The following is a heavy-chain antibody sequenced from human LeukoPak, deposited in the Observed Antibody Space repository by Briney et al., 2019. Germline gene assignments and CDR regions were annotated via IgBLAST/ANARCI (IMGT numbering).Heavy chain of an antibody. CDR2: ILYDGSKK. CDR3: AKEMARYFDTYGMDV. J-gene: IGHJ6*02. CDR1: GFTFSGYD. V-gene: IGHV3-30*18. Sequence: GGSLRLSCAASGFTFSGYDMHWVRQAPGKGLEWEAVILYDGSKKYYADSVKGRFTISRDNLKNTLYLQMNSLRAEDTAVYNSAKEMARYFDTYGMDVWGQGATVTVSS. D-gene: IGHD3-9*01.